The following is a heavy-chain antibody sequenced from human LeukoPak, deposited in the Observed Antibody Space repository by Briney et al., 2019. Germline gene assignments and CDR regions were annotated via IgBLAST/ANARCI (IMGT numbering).Heavy chain of an antibody. D-gene: IGHD5-18*01. CDR3: ARMDYGYVNY. J-gene: IGHJ4*02. Sequence: TGGSLRLSCAASGFTFSNYWMSWVRQAPGKGLEWVANIKQDGSEKYYVDSVKGRFTISRDNAKNSLYLQMNSLRAEDTAVYYCARMDYGYVNYWGQGTLVTVSS. CDR1: GFTFSNYW. V-gene: IGHV3-7*01. CDR2: IKQDGSEK.